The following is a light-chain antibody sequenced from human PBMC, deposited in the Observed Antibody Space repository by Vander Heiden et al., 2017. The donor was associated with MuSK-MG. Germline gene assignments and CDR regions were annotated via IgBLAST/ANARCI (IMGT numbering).Light chain of an antibody. CDR3: QQYDTYYQT. V-gene: IGKV1-5*03. CDR2: KAS. Sequence: DIQMTQSPSTLSASVGDRVSITCRASQRIGRSLAWYQQKPGKAPKLLIYKASSLETGAPSRFSGSGSGTEFTLIISSLQPDDVATYYCQQYDTYYQTCGQGTKVEIK. J-gene: IGKJ1*01. CDR1: QRIGRS.